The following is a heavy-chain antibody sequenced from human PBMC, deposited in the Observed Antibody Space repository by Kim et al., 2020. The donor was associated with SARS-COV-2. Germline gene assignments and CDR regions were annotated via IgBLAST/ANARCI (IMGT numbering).Heavy chain of an antibody. V-gene: IGHV4-4*02. CDR3: ARSSSGWSP. D-gene: IGHD6-19*01. CDR2: GGT. J-gene: IGHJ5*02. Sequence: GGTNYNPSLKGRVTISVDKSKNQFSLKLSPVTAADTAVYYCARSSSGWSPWGQGTLVTVSS.